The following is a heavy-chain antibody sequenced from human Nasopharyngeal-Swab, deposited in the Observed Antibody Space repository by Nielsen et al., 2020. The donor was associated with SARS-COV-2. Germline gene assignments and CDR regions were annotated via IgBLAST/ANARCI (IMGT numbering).Heavy chain of an antibody. Sequence: GGSLRLSYAASGFTVSSNYMSWVRQAPGRGLEWVSLIYSGGSTYYADSVKGRFTISRDNSKNTLYLQMNTLRAEDTAVYYCAIKLAAPDGDYWGQGTLVTVSS. D-gene: IGHD3-3*02. CDR3: AIKLAAPDGDY. J-gene: IGHJ4*02. CDR1: GFTVSSNY. V-gene: IGHV3-53*01. CDR2: IYSGGST.